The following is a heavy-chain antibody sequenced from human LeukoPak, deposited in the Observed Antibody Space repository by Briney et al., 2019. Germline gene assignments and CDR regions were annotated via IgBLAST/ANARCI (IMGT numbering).Heavy chain of an antibody. Sequence: GGSLRLSCSASGFTFSSYAVHWVRQAPGKGLEYVSAISSNGGSTYYADSVKGRFTISRDNSKSTLYLQMNSLRVEDTALYYCGLRIAVAGPFDYWGQGTLVSVSS. CDR2: ISSNGGST. J-gene: IGHJ4*02. CDR3: GLRIAVAGPFDY. V-gene: IGHV3-64*04. CDR1: GFTFSSYA. D-gene: IGHD6-13*01.